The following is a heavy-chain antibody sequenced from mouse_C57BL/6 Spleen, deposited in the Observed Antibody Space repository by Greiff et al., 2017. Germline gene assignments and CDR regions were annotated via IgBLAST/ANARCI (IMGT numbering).Heavy chain of an antibody. CDR2: IDPSDSVT. J-gene: IGHJ2*01. CDR1: GYTFTSYW. Sequence: VQLQQPGAELVRPGSSVKLSCKASGYTFTSYWMHWVKQRPIQGLEWIGNIDPSDSVTHYNQKFKDKATLTVDKSSSTAYMQLSSLTSEDSAVYYCARDGLGHYFDYWGQGTTLTVSS. CDR3: ARDGLGHYFDY. D-gene: IGHD4-1*01. V-gene: IGHV1-52*01.